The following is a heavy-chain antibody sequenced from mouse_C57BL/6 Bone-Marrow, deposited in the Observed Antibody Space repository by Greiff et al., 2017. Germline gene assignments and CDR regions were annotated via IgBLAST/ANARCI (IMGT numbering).Heavy chain of an antibody. CDR2: INPSSGYP. CDR1: GYTFTSYT. D-gene: IGHD1-1*01. Sequence: VQLQQSGAELARPGASVKMSCKASGYTFTSYTMHWVKQRPGQGLEWIGYINPSSGYPKYNQKFKDKATLTADKSSSTAYMQLSSLTSEDSAVYYCARGGSFDDWGKGTTLTVSS. CDR3: ARGGSFDD. J-gene: IGHJ2*01. V-gene: IGHV1-4*01.